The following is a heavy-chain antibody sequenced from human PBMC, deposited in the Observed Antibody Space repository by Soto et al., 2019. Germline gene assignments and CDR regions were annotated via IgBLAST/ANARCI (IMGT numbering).Heavy chain of an antibody. V-gene: IGHV3-7*01. CDR2: IKQDGSEK. D-gene: IGHD6-19*01. CDR1: GFTFSSYW. CDR3: ARVSSSGWYTFYYYYYMDV. J-gene: IGHJ6*03. Sequence: PGGSLRLSSAVSGFTFSSYWMSWVRQAPGKWLEWVANIKQDGSEKYYVDSVKGRFTISRDNAKNSLYLQMNSLRAEDTAVYYCARVSSSGWYTFYYYYYMDVWGKGTTVTVSS.